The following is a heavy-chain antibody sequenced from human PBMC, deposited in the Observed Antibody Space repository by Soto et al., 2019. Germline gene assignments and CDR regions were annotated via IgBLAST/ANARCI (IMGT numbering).Heavy chain of an antibody. CDR1: GFTFTNYW. V-gene: IGHV5-51*01. CDR2: IYPGDSKT. CDR3: ARHPNYFGSSGYYYSDH. Sequence: GESLKISCKGSGFTFTNYWIAWVRQMPGKGLEWMGIIYPGDSKTRYSPSFQGQVTITADKSISTAFLQWSSLKASDTAMYYCARHPNYFGSSGYYYSDHWGQGTLVTVSS. D-gene: IGHD3-22*01. J-gene: IGHJ4*02.